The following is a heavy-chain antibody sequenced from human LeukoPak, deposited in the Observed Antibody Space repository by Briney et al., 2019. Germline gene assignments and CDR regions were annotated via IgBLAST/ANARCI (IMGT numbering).Heavy chain of an antibody. CDR3: ASARNFDY. Sequence: PSETLSLTCTVPGGSISSRSFYWGWIRQPPGQGLQWLGHIFHSGSTSYNSSFKSRVTILVATSKNQFSLKLSSVTAADTAVYYCASARNFDYWGQGTLVTVSS. V-gene: IGHV4-39*07. CDR2: IFHSGST. CDR1: GGSISSRSFY. J-gene: IGHJ4*02.